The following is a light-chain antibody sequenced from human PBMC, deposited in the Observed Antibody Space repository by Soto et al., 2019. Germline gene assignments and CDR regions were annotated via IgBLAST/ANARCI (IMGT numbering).Light chain of an antibody. Sequence: EIVLTQSPATLSLSPGERATLSCGASQSVGSYLAWYQQKPGQAPRLLIYDASNRATGIPARFSGSGSGTDFTLTISSLEPEDFALYYCQQRSNWPPLTFGGGTKVEIK. J-gene: IGKJ4*01. CDR1: QSVGSY. CDR2: DAS. V-gene: IGKV3-11*01. CDR3: QQRSNWPPLT.